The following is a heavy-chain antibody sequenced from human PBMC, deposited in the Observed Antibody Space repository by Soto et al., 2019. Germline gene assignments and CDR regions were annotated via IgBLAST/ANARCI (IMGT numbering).Heavy chain of an antibody. V-gene: IGHV1-2*04. J-gene: IGHJ5*02. D-gene: IGHD2-2*01. CDR1: EYTFISFY. Sequence: VQLVQSGAEVKKPGASVKVSCKASEYTFISFYLHWVRQAPGQGLEWMGTINPNSGGTNYAQKFQGWVTMTRDTSISTAYMELSRLRSDDTAVYYCARSSTNKNWFDPWGQGTLVTVSS. CDR3: ARSSTNKNWFDP. CDR2: INPNSGGT.